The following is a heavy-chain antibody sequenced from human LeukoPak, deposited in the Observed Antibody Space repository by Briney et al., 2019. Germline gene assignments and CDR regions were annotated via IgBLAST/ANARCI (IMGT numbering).Heavy chain of an antibody. CDR3: ASHSSGWYKGAFDI. CDR1: GFTFSSYA. V-gene: IGHV3-23*01. J-gene: IGHJ3*02. Sequence: PGGSLRLSCAASGFTFSSYAMSWVRQAPGKGLEWVSAISGSDGSTYYADSVKGRFTISRDNSKNTLYLQMNSLRAEDTAVYYCASHSSGWYKGAFDIWGQGTMVTVSS. D-gene: IGHD6-19*01. CDR2: ISGSDGST.